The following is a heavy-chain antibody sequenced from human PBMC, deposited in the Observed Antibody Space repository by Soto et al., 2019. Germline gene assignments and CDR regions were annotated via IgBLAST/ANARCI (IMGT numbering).Heavy chain of an antibody. J-gene: IGHJ6*02. CDR2: ISGSGGST. CDR1: GFTFSSYA. V-gene: IGHV3-23*01. D-gene: IGHD6-13*01. Sequence: GGSLRLSCAASGFTFSSYAMSWVRQAPGKGLEWVSAISGSGGSTYYADSVKGRFTISRDNSKNTLYLQMNSLRAEDTAVYYCAKGILQQLVLRYYGMDVWGQGTTVTVSS. CDR3: AKGILQQLVLRYYGMDV.